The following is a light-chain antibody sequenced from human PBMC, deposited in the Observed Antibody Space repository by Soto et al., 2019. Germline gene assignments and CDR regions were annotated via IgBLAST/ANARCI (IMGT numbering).Light chain of an antibody. V-gene: IGKV3-15*01. J-gene: IGKJ1*01. Sequence: EIVMTQSPGTLSLSPGERATLSCRASQSVSTNLAWYQQIPGQAPRLLIYGASTRATGIPARFSGSGSGTEFTLAISSLQSVDFAVYYCQHYNDWPQTFGLGTKVEIK. CDR2: GAS. CDR3: QHYNDWPQT. CDR1: QSVSTN.